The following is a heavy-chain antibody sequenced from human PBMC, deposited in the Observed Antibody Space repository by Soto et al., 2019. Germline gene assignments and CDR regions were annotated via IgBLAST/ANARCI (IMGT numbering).Heavy chain of an antibody. CDR1: GFTVSR. CDR2: IYSDFGT. J-gene: IGHJ4*02. Sequence: GGSLRLSCAASGFTVSRMSWIRQAPGKGLGWVSVIYSDFGTSYTDSLKSRFSISRDNSKNTLYLQMNSLRVEDTAIYYCLREREGDGYAELWGQGTLVTVSS. D-gene: IGHD5-12*01. V-gene: IGHV3-66*01. CDR3: LREREGDGYAEL.